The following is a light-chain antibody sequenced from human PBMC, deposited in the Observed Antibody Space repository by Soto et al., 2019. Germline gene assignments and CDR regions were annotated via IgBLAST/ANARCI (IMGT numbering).Light chain of an antibody. CDR2: DVS. CDR1: SIDVGGYNY. Sequence: QSALTQPASVSGSPGQSITISCTGTSIDVGGYNYVSWYQQHPGKSPKLMIYDVSNRPSGVSNRFSGSKSGTTASLTISGIQAEDEADYDCSSYTSSSTPYVFGPGTKLTVL. J-gene: IGLJ1*01. V-gene: IGLV2-14*01. CDR3: SSYTSSSTPYV.